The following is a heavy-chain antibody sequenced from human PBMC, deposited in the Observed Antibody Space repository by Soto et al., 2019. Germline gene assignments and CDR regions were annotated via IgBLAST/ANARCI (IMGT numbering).Heavy chain of an antibody. Sequence: GASVKVSCKASGYTFTTYGISWVRQAPGQGLEWMGWISAYNGNINYAQNLQGRVTMTTDTSTSTAYMELRSLRSDDTAVYYCARFYASGSYPYDYWGQGTLVTVSS. V-gene: IGHV1-18*01. CDR2: ISAYNGNI. CDR1: GYTFTTYG. D-gene: IGHD3-10*01. J-gene: IGHJ4*02. CDR3: ARFYASGSYPYDY.